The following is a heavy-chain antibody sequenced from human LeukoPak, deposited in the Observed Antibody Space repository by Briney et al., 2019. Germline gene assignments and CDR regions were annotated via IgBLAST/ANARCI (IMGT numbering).Heavy chain of an antibody. D-gene: IGHD3-3*01. J-gene: IGHJ4*02. V-gene: IGHV3-30*03. Sequence: GRPLRLSCAASGFTFSSYGMHWVRQAPGKGLEWVAVISYDGSNKYYADSVKGRFTISRDNSKNTLYLQMNSLRAEDTAVYYCARDGGFYDFWSGSSFDYWGQGTLVTVSS. CDR3: ARDGGFYDFWSGSSFDY. CDR1: GFTFSSYG. CDR2: ISYDGSNK.